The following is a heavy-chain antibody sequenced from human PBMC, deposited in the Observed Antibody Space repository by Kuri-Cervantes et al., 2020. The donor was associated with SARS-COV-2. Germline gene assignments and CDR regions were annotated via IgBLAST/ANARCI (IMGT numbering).Heavy chain of an antibody. CDR2: VSWNGSRT. D-gene: IGHD3-22*01. V-gene: IGHV3-19*01. CDR1: GFTFSSYA. CDR3: ARSTSTSYYDGRAYFL. J-gene: IGHJ4*02. Sequence: GESLKISCAASGFTFSSYAMSWVRQAPGKGLEWVSGVSWNGSRTHYADSVKGRFIISRDNSRNFLYQQMNSLRPEDMAVYYCARSTSTSYYDGRAYFLWGQGTLVTVSS.